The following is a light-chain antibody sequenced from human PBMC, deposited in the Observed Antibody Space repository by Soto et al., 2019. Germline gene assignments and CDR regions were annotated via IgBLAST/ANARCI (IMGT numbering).Light chain of an antibody. J-gene: IGLJ2*01. CDR3: SSYSNTGSLVV. Sequence: QSALTQPASVSGSLGQSITISCTGTSSDVGGYAYVSWYQQHPGKAPKLMIYEVRNRPSGVSDRFSGSKSGNTASLTISGLQDEDEADYYCSSYSNTGSLVVFGGGTKLTVL. CDR2: EVR. CDR1: SSDVGGYAY. V-gene: IGLV2-14*03.